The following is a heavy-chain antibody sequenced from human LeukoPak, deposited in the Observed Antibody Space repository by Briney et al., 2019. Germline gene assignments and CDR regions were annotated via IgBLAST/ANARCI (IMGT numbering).Heavy chain of an antibody. CDR3: ARRNGSSWEGYFDY. D-gene: IGHD6-13*01. J-gene: IGHJ4*02. V-gene: IGHV4-59*12. CDR1: CGSISSYY. CDR2: IHYSGST. Sequence: SETLSLTCTVSCGSISSYYWSWIRQPPGKGLEWIGYIHYSGSTNYNPSLKSRVTISVDTSKNQFSLKLSSVTAADTAVYYCARRNGSSWEGYFDYWGQGTLVTVSS.